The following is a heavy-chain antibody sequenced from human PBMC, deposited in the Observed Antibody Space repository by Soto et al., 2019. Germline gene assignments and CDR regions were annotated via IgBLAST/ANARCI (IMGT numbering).Heavy chain of an antibody. Sequence: SETLSLTCTVPGGSISRYYWSWIGQRPGKGLEWIGYIYYSGSTNYNPSLKSRVTISVDTSKNQFSLKLSSVTAADTAVYYCARSVGRYCSQGTLVTVSS. J-gene: IGHJ4*02. CDR1: GGSISRYY. CDR2: IYYSGST. CDR3: ARSVGRY. V-gene: IGHV4-59*01.